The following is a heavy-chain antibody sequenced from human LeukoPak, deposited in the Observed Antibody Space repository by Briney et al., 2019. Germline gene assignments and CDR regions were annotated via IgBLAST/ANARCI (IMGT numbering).Heavy chain of an antibody. CDR3: ARDSGYDSSGFYYGGFDP. CDR2: IHYSGSP. D-gene: IGHD3-22*01. J-gene: IGHJ5*02. CDR1: GGSFSSGAYY. Sequence: SETLSLTCSVSGGSFSSGAYYWSWIRQLPGKGLEWIGYIHYSGSPYYNPSLKSRVSISVDTSKNQFSLKLGSVTAADTAVYYCARDSGYDSSGFYYGGFDPWGQGTLVTVSS. V-gene: IGHV4-31*03.